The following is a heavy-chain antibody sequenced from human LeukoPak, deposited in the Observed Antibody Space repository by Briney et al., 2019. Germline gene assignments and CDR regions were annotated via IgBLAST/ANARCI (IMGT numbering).Heavy chain of an antibody. J-gene: IGHJ3*02. V-gene: IGHV3-23*01. Sequence: GGSLRLSCAASGFTFSSYWMSWVRQAPGNGLEWVSAISGSGGSTYYADSVKGRFTISRDNSKNTLYLQMNSLRAEDTAVYYCAKHLYQLLYRGYAFDIWGQGTMVTVSS. CDR1: GFTFSSYW. CDR3: AKHLYQLLYRGYAFDI. CDR2: ISGSGGST. D-gene: IGHD2-2*02.